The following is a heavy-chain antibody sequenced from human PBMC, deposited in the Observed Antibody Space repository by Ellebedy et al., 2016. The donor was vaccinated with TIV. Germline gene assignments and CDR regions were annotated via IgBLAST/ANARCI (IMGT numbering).Heavy chain of an antibody. D-gene: IGHD3-10*01. V-gene: IGHV4-59*13. Sequence: SETLSLXXAVSSGSISGDYWAWVRQPPGKGLEWIGWIYYSGSTKYNASLKSRVTISVDTSKNQFSLKLSSVTAADTAVYYCARHVYGLGSRDWGQGTLVTVSS. CDR1: SGSISGDY. J-gene: IGHJ4*02. CDR2: IYYSGST. CDR3: ARHVYGLGSRD.